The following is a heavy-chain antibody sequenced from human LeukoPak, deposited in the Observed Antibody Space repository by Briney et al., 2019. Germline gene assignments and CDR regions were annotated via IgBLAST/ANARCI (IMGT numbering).Heavy chain of an antibody. D-gene: IGHD3-10*01. J-gene: IGHJ4*02. CDR1: GGSISSYY. V-gene: IGHV4-59*01. Sequence: PSETLSLTSTVSGGSISSYYWSWIRQPPGKGLEWIGYIYYSGSTNYNPSLKSRVTISVDTSKNQFSLKLSSVTAADTAVYYCARWYYYGSGAFFDYWGQGTLVSVSS. CDR3: ARWYYYGSGAFFDY. CDR2: IYYSGST.